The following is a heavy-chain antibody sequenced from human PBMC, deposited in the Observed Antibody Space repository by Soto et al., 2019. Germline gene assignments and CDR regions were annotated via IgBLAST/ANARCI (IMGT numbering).Heavy chain of an antibody. J-gene: IGHJ4*02. CDR1: GFTFSSYW. CDR2: IKQDGSEK. CDR3: ARGLKDILTGYYFDY. D-gene: IGHD3-9*01. Sequence: LRLSCAASGFTFSSYWMSWVRRAPGKGLEWVANIKQDGSEKYYVDSVKGRFTISRDNAKNSLYLQMNSLRAEDTAVYYCARGLKDILTGYYFDYWGQGTLVTVSS. V-gene: IGHV3-7*01.